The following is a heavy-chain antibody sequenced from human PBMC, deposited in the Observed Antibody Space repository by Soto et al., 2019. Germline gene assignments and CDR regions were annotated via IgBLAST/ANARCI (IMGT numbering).Heavy chain of an antibody. CDR1: VVSISSSSYY. CDR3: ARHGFHNRNVGCRFEP. J-gene: IGHJ5*02. CDR2: IYYSGST. Sequence: WETLSLTCTFSVVSISSSSYYCGWIRQPPGKGLEWIGSIYYSGSTYYNPSLKSRVTISVDTSKNQFSLKLSSVTAADTAVYYCARHGFHNRNVGCRFEPWGQGTLGSVS. D-gene: IGHD1-20*01. V-gene: IGHV4-39*01.